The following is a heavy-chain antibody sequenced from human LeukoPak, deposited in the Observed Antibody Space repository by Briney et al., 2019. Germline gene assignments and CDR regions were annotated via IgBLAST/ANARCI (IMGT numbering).Heavy chain of an antibody. J-gene: IGHJ4*02. CDR2: ISACNGNT. CDR3: ARAVPSDFWSGYYMSASLSSRYYFDY. D-gene: IGHD3-3*01. CDR1: GYTFTSYG. Sequence: ASVKVSCKASGYTFTSYGISWVRQAPGQGLEWMGWISACNGNTNYAQKLQGRVTMTTDTSTSTAYMELRSLRSDDTAVYYCARAVPSDFWSGYYMSASLSSRYYFDYWGQGTLVTVSS. V-gene: IGHV1-18*01.